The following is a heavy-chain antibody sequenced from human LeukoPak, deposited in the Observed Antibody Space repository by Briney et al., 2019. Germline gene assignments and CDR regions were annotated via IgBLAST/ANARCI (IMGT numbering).Heavy chain of an antibody. Sequence: SETLSLTCAVYGGSFSGYYWSRIRQPPGKGLEWIGEINHSGSTNYNPSLKSRVTISVDTSKNQFSLKLSSVTAADTAVYYCARLGYYYDSSGYLDDYWGQGTLVTVSS. CDR1: GGSFSGYY. V-gene: IGHV4-34*01. D-gene: IGHD3-22*01. CDR3: ARLGYYYDSSGYLDDY. CDR2: INHSGST. J-gene: IGHJ4*02.